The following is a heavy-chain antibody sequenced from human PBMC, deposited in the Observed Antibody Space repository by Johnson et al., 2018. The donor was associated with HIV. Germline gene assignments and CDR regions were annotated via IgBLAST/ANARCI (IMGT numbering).Heavy chain of an antibody. CDR3: AKAVSGSYDDAFDI. Sequence: EQLVESGGGLVQSGGSLRLACVASGFIVGTKYMSWVRQAPGKGLEWVSVIYSGDTTYYADSVKGRFTISRDTSKNTLYLQMNSLRAEDTALYYCAKAVSGSYDDAFDIWGQGTMVTVSS. V-gene: IGHV3-66*02. CDR2: IYSGDTT. D-gene: IGHD1-26*01. J-gene: IGHJ3*02. CDR1: GFIVGTKY.